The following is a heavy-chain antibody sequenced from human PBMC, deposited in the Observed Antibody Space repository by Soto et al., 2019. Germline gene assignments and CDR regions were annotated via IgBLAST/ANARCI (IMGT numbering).Heavy chain of an antibody. D-gene: IGHD2-15*01. CDR2: INHSGST. Sequence: SETLSLTCAVYGGSFSGYYWSWIRQPPGKGLEWIGEINHSGSTNYNPSLKSRVTISVDTSKNQFSLKLSSVTAADTAVYYCTVVVVAATPWEGEDYYYYMDVWGKGTTVTVSS. V-gene: IGHV4-34*01. CDR1: GGSFSGYY. J-gene: IGHJ6*03. CDR3: TVVVVAATPWEGEDYYYYMDV.